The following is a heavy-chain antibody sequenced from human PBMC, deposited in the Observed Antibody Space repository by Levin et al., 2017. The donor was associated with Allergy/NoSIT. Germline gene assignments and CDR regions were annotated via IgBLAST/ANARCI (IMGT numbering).Heavy chain of an antibody. CDR2: INSDGSST. V-gene: IGHV3-74*01. Sequence: GESLKISCAASGFTFSSYWMHWVRQAPGKGLVWVSRINSDGSSTSYADSVKGRFTISRDNAKNTLYLQMNSLRAEDTAVYYCARLRGSYYDGDYWGQGTLVTVSS. J-gene: IGHJ4*02. CDR1: GFTFSSYW. CDR3: ARLRGSYYDGDY. D-gene: IGHD1-26*01.